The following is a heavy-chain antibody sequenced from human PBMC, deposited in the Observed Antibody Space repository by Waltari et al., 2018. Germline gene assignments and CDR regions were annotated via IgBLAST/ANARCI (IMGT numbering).Heavy chain of an antibody. CDR1: WFTFSDFT. V-gene: IGHV3-73*02. D-gene: IGHD3-10*01. CDR3: TNFMSG. Sequence: EVHLVESGGGLVQPGGSLKPSCAALWFTFSDFTMNWVRQASGKGLEWVGHIRSKANNYATGNAASVKGRFTVSRDDSKNTAYLQMNSLRTEDTAIYYCTNFMSGWGQGTTVTVSS. CDR2: IRSKANNYAT. J-gene: IGHJ6*02.